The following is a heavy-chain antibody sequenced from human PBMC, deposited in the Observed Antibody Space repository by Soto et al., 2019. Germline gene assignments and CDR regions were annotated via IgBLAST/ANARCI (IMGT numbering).Heavy chain of an antibody. V-gene: IGHV4-59*08. D-gene: IGHD4-4*01. Sequence: QVQLQESGPGLVQPSETLSLTCTVSGGSITGYYWSWIRQPPGKGPAWIGNIHYSGSTNYNPSLKSRVTISVETSKNQFSLRLSSVTAAETAVYYCARHSYYSTHLRFDPWGQGTLVTVSS. CDR3: ARHSYYSTHLRFDP. CDR1: GGSITGYY. J-gene: IGHJ5*02. CDR2: IHYSGST.